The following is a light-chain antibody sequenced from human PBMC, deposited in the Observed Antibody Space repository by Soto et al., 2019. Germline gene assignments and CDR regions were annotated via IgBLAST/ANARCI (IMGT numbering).Light chain of an antibody. V-gene: IGKV1-5*03. CDR2: KES. CDR3: QQYNSYSGYT. CDR1: QSISSW. Sequence: DIPMTQSPSTLSASVGDRVTITCRASQSISSWLAWYQQKPGKAPKLLIYKESSLESGVTSRFSGSGSGTEFTLTISSLQPDDFATYYCQQYNSYSGYTFGQGTKLEIK. J-gene: IGKJ2*01.